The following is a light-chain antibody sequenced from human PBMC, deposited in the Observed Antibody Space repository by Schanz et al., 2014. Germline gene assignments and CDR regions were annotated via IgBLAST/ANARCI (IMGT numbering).Light chain of an antibody. V-gene: IGLV2-14*01. CDR2: DVS. CDR3: SSYTISSSYV. CDR1: SSDVGGYNY. Sequence: QSALTQPASVSGSPGQSITISCTGTSSDVGGYNYVSWYQQHPGKAPKLMIYDVSKRPSGVPDRFSGSKSGTSASLAISGLQSEDEADYYCSSYTISSSYVFGTGTKLTVL. J-gene: IGLJ1*01.